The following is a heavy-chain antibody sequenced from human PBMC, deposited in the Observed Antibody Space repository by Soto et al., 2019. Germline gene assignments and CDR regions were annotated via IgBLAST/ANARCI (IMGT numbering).Heavy chain of an antibody. CDR1: GYTFTSYA. V-gene: IGHV1-3*01. Sequence: QVQLVQSGAEVKKPGASVKVSCKASGYTFTSYAMHWVRQAPGQRLEWMGWINAGNGNTKYSQKFQGRVTITRDTSASKAYMELSSLRSEDTAVYYCARGSNDYGDYFYYFDYWGQGTLVTVSS. CDR3: ARGSNDYGDYFYYFDY. CDR2: INAGNGNT. J-gene: IGHJ4*02. D-gene: IGHD4-17*01.